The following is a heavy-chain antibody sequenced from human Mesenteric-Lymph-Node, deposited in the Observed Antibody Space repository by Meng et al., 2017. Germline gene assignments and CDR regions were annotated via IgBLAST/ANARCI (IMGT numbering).Heavy chain of an antibody. CDR1: GFTFDDYA. J-gene: IGHJ4*02. D-gene: IGHD3-22*01. Sequence: SLKISCAASGFTFDDYAMHWVRQAPGKGLEWVSGISWNSGSIGYADSVKGRFTISRDNSKNTLYLQMNSLRAEDTAVYYCARVGGDFFDSSGSDYWGQGTLVTVSS. V-gene: IGHV3-9*01. CDR2: ISWNSGSI. CDR3: ARVGGDFFDSSGSDY.